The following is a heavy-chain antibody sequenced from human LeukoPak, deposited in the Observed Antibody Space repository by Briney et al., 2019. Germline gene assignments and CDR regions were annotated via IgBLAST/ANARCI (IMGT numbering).Heavy chain of an antibody. CDR1: GFTVSSYA. Sequence: PGGSLRLSCAASGFTVSSYAMSWVRQAPGKGPEWVSAISGSGGSTYYADSVKGSFTISRDNSKNTLYLQTNSLRAEDTAVHYCAKDGHGDYGVCVTWGQGNLVTVSS. CDR2: ISGSGGST. J-gene: IGHJ5*02. V-gene: IGHV3-23*01. CDR3: AKDGHGDYGVCVT. D-gene: IGHD4-17*01.